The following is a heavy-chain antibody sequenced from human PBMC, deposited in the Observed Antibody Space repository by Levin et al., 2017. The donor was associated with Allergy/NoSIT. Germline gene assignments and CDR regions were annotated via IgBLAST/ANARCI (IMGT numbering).Heavy chain of an antibody. CDR2: IYSGDST. J-gene: IGHJ4*02. D-gene: IGHD6-19*01. CDR1: GFSVSSNY. V-gene: IGHV3-66*01. Sequence: GGSLRLSCAASGFSVSSNYMNWVRQAPGKGLEWVSLIYSGDSTYYADSVKGRFTISRDNSKNTLYLQMNSLRAEDTAVYYCARTPGYSGGWTGYYFDYWGQGTLVTVSS. CDR3: ARTPGYSGGWTGYYFDY.